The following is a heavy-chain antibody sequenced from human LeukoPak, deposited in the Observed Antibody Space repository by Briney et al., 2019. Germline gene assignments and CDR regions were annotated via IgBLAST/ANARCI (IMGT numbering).Heavy chain of an antibody. Sequence: SETLSLTCTVSGGPISSNYWSWLRQPPGEALEGIGYIYYSGNTIYNPSLKSRVTISVDPSKNQFRLKLDSVTAADNGVYYCAGDRSSGWPGDYMDVWGKGTTVTVSS. CDR3: AGDRSSGWPGDYMDV. CDR2: IYYSGNT. J-gene: IGHJ6*03. V-gene: IGHV4-59*12. D-gene: IGHD6-19*01. CDR1: GGPISSNY.